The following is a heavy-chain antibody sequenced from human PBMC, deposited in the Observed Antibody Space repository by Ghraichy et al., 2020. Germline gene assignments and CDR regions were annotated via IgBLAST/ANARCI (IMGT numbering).Heavy chain of an antibody. Sequence: SVKVSCKASGGTFSSYAISWVRQAPGQGLEWMGRIIPILGIANYAQKFQGRVTITADKSTSTAYMELSSLRSEDTAVYYCARDDYGGKGTRDWYFDLWGRGTLVTVSS. D-gene: IGHD4-23*01. CDR1: GGTFSSYA. J-gene: IGHJ2*01. CDR2: IIPILGIA. V-gene: IGHV1-69*04. CDR3: ARDDYGGKGTRDWYFDL.